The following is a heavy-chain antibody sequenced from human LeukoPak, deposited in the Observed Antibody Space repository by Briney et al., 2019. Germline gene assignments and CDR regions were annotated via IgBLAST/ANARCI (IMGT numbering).Heavy chain of an antibody. CDR3: ARREYCSSTSCYNDWFDP. J-gene: IGHJ5*02. V-gene: IGHV4-39*01. CDR1: GGSISSSSYY. CDR2: IYYSGST. D-gene: IGHD2-2*02. Sequence: PSETLSLTCTVSGGSISSSSYYWGWIRQPPGKGLEWIGSIYYSGSTYYNPSLKSRVTISVDTSKNQFSLKLSSVTAADTAVYYCARREYCSSTSCYNDWFDPWGQGTLVTVSS.